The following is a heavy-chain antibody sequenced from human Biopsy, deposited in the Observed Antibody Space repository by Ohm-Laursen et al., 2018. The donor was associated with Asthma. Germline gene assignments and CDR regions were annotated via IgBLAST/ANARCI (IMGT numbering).Heavy chain of an antibody. D-gene: IGHD6-6*01. V-gene: IGHV3-30*03. J-gene: IGHJ4*02. CDR2: ISFDGNNK. CDR1: GFTFSNYA. CDR3: ARGDWYGSASNGY. Sequence: SLRLSCAASGFTFSNYAMSWVRQAPGKGLEWVAVISFDGNNKYYADSVRGRFTISRDNSENTLYLQMNSLRVEDTAVYYCARGDWYGSASNGYWGQRTLVTVSA.